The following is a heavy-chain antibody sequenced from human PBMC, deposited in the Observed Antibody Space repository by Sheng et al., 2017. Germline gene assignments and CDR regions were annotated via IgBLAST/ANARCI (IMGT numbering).Heavy chain of an antibody. Sequence: QVQLVESGGGLVKPGGSLRLSCAASGFTFSDYYMSWIRQAPGKGLEWVSYISSSSSYTNYADSVKGRFTISRDNAKNSLYLQMNSLRAEDTAVYYCARETRMYSSSSHYFDYWGQGTLVTVSS. CDR1: GFTFSDYY. D-gene: IGHD6-6*01. J-gene: IGHJ4*02. CDR3: ARETRMYSSSSHYFDY. CDR2: ISSSSSYT. V-gene: IGHV3-11*05.